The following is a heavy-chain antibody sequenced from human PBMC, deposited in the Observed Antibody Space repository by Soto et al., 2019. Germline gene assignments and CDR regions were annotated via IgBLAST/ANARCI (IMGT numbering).Heavy chain of an antibody. CDR3: AKDAPYFDY. V-gene: IGHV3-30*18. CDR1: GFTFSSYG. J-gene: IGHJ4*02. Sequence: PGGSLRLSCAASGFTFSSYGMHWVRQAPGKGLEWVAVISYDGSNKYYADSVKGRFTIYRDNSKNTLYLQMNSLRAEDTAVYYCAKDAPYFDYWGQGTLVTVSS. CDR2: ISYDGSNK.